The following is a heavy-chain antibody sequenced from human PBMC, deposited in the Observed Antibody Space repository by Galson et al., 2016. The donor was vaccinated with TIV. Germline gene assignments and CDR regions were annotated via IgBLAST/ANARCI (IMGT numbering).Heavy chain of an antibody. J-gene: IGHJ3*02. D-gene: IGHD5-18*01. CDR2: IIPMFKIA. CDR1: EGTFSSDA. Sequence: SVKVSCKASEGTFSSDAISWVRQAPGQGLEWMGGIIPMFKIADYAQKFQGRVTISADEFPSAAYMELSSLRFEDTAVYYCARARGYNCENAFHIWGQGTMVTVSS. V-gene: IGHV1-69*13. CDR3: ARARGYNCENAFHI.